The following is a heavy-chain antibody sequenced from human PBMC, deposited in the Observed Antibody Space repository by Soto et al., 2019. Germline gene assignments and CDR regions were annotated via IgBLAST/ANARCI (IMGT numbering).Heavy chain of an antibody. D-gene: IGHD4-17*01. CDR3: ARTDKGDYVPPLDN. CDR2: ITPFNDNT. CDR1: GYTFTTYG. Sequence: QIHLVQSGGEVKKPGASVKVSCKTSGYTFTTYGISWVRQAPGQGLEWMGWITPFNDNTKYAQNLQGRVTMTTDTSTNTAYLELRRLTSDDTAVYYCARTDKGDYVPPLDNGGQGTLVTVSS. V-gene: IGHV1-18*01. J-gene: IGHJ4*02.